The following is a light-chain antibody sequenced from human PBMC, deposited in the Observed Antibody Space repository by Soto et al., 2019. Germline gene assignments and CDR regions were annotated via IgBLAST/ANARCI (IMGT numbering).Light chain of an antibody. CDR1: QSISSW. J-gene: IGKJ1*01. CDR2: KAS. V-gene: IGKV1-5*03. Sequence: IRRSQSPATLSFSEGGRVTMACRASQSISSWLAWYQQKPGKAPKLLINKASSLESGVPSRFSGSGSGTEFTLTISSLQPEDFATYCCPDLTCHPWTFGQGTKV. CDR3: PDLTCHPWT.